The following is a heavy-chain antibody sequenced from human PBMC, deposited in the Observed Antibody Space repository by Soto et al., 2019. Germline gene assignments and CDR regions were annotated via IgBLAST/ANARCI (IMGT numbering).Heavy chain of an antibody. CDR3: AKMAAVRPVDF. Sequence: QVQLVESGGGVVQPGRSLRLSCAASGFTFSSYAMHWVRQAPGKGLEWVAVISYDGSNKYYADSVKGRFTISRDNSKNTLYLQMNSLRVEDTAVYYCAKMAAVRPVDFWGQGSLVTVSS. D-gene: IGHD6-6*01. V-gene: IGHV3-30-3*02. J-gene: IGHJ4*02. CDR2: ISYDGSNK. CDR1: GFTFSSYA.